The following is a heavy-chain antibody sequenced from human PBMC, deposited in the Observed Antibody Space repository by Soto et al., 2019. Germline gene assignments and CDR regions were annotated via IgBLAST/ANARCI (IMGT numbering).Heavy chain of an antibody. D-gene: IGHD2-2*01. CDR2: IIPIFGTA. J-gene: IGHJ5*02. V-gene: IGHV1-69*01. Sequence: QVQLVQSGAEVKKPGSSVKVSCKASGGTFSSYAISWVRQAPGQGLEWMGGIIPIFGTANYAQKFQGRVTITADESMSSAYMELSSLRSEDTAVYYCATSQSLGYCSSTSCYAWFYAWGQGTLVTVSS. CDR1: GGTFSSYA. CDR3: ATSQSLGYCSSTSCYAWFYA.